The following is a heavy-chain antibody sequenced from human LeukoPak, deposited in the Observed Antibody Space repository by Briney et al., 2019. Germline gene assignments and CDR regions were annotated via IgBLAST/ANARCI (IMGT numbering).Heavy chain of an antibody. V-gene: IGHV3-7*04. CDR1: GFPFSSYW. Sequence: GGSLRLSCAASGFPFSSYWMAWVRQAPGKGLEWVASIKQDGGETFYVDSVKGRFTISRDNSKNTLYLQMNSLRAEDTAVYYCARGEGYYYDSSGFKNWGQGTLVTVSS. D-gene: IGHD3-22*01. J-gene: IGHJ4*02. CDR3: ARGEGYYYDSSGFKN. CDR2: IKQDGGET.